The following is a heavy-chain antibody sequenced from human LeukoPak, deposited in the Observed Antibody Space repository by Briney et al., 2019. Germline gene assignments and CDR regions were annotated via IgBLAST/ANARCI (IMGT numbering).Heavy chain of an antibody. CDR3: AASRTVDHQFDY. Sequence: SETLSLTCTVSGGSINTYYWNWIRQHPGKGLEYIGYIYNSGNSFYNPSLKSRVAMSVDTSKNQFSLNLSSVTAADTTVFYCAASRTVDHQFDYWGQGSLVTVTA. J-gene: IGHJ4*02. CDR1: GGSINTYY. D-gene: IGHD5-12*01. CDR2: IYNSGNS. V-gene: IGHV4-59*06.